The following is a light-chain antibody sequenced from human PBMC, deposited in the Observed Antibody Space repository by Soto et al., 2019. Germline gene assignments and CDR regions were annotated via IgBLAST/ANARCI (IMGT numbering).Light chain of an antibody. V-gene: IGLV1-40*01. CDR1: SSNIGAHYD. CDR2: GNS. Sequence: QPVLTQPPSVSGAPGQRVTISCTGSSSNIGAHYDVHWYQQLPGTAPKVLIYGNSNRPSGVPDRFSGSKSGTSASLAITGLQVEDEAAYYCQSYDISLSAYVFGTGTKLTVL. J-gene: IGLJ1*01. CDR3: QSYDISLSAYV.